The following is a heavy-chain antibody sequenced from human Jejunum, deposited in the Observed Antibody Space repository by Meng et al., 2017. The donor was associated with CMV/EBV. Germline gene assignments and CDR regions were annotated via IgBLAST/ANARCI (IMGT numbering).Heavy chain of an antibody. CDR1: GASFSNYY. CDR3: ARTDYYSYYGLDV. CDR2: IFYTGST. Sequence: TVSGASFSNYYWSWIRQPPGRGLEWIGFIFYTGSTNYNPSLESRVTTSVDTSKNQFSLKVNSVTAADTAVYYCARTDYYSYYGLDVWGQGTTVTVSS. J-gene: IGHJ6*02. V-gene: IGHV4-59*01.